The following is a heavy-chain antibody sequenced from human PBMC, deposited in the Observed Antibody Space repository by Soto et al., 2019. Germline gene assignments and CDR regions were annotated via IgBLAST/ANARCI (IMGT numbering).Heavy chain of an antibody. D-gene: IGHD3-10*01. CDR3: ARTYYYRSGTYFAWFDP. V-gene: IGHV4-34*01. CDR2: IKHSGGT. Sequence: SEALSLTCDVYGGSFSGYYWSWIRQSPGKGLEWIGQIKHSGGTNYNPLLKSRVTISVDTPRNQFSLKLSSVTAADTAVYFCARTYYYRSGTYFAWFDPWGQGTLVTVS. CDR1: GGSFSGYY. J-gene: IGHJ5*02.